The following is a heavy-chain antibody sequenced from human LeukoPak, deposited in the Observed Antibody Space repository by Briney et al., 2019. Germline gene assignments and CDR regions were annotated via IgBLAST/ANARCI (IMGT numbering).Heavy chain of an antibody. CDR1: GGTFSSYA. D-gene: IGHD3-10*01. Sequence: SVKVSCKASGGTFSSYAISWVRQAPGQGLEWMGGIIPIFGTANYAQKFQGRVTITADESTSTAYMELSCLRSEDTAVCYCARVAGSGSVPDYWGQGTLVTVST. V-gene: IGHV1-69*01. CDR2: IIPIFGTA. CDR3: ARVAGSGSVPDY. J-gene: IGHJ4*02.